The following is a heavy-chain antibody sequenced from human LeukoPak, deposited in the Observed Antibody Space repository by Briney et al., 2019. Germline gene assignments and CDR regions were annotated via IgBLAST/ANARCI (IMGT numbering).Heavy chain of an antibody. V-gene: IGHV4-31*03. Sequence: PSETLSLTCTVSGGSISSGGYYWSWIRQHPGKGLEWIGYIYYSGSTYYNPSLKSRVTISVDTSKNQFSLKLSSVTAAGTAVYYCAREAEYAQDAFDIWGQGTMVTVSS. CDR3: AREAEYAQDAFDI. J-gene: IGHJ3*02. D-gene: IGHD2-15*01. CDR2: IYYSGST. CDR1: GGSISSGGYY.